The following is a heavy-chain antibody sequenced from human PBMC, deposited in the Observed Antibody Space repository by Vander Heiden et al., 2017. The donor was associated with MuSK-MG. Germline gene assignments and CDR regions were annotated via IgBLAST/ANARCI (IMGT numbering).Heavy chain of an antibody. CDR3: ARVVAGTGAFDI. J-gene: IGHJ3*02. D-gene: IGHD6-19*01. CDR2: ISSSSSYI. CDR1: GFTFSSYS. V-gene: IGHV3-21*01. Sequence: EVQLVESGGGLVKPGGSLRLSCAASGFTFSSYSMNWVRQAPGKGLEWVSSISSSSSYIYYADSVKGRFTISRDNAKNSLYLQMNSLRAEDTAVYYCARVVAGTGAFDIWCQGTMVTVSS.